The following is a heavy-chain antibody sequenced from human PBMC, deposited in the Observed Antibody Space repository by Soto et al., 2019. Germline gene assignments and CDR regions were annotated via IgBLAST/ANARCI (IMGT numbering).Heavy chain of an antibody. CDR3: ATEPKKIDSSDGYGMDV. J-gene: IGHJ6*02. V-gene: IGHV4-39*02. CDR2: IYYSGST. Sequence: SETLSLTCTVSGGSISSSSYYWGWIRQPPGKGLEWIGSIYYSGSTYYNPSLKSRVTISVDTSKNQFSLKLSSVTAADTAVYYCATEPKKIDSSDGYGMDVWGQGTTVTVSS. D-gene: IGHD3-22*01. CDR1: GGSISSSSYY.